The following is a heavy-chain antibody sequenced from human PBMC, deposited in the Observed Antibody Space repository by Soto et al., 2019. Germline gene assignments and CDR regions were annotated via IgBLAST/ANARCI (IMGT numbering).Heavy chain of an antibody. CDR1: GYNFARYG. CDR2: ITVDTGKT. CDR3: ARDLEWVCPGNACYTNEGNYGL. V-gene: IGHV1-18*01. Sequence: ASVKVSCKASGYNFARYGPSWVRQAPGEGLEWIGWITVDTGKTKHTERVTEKLRGRVALTKDTSTSTAYLELGSLTSDDSAVYYCARDLEWVCPGNACYTNEGNYGL. J-gene: IGHJ6*01. D-gene: IGHD2-2*02.